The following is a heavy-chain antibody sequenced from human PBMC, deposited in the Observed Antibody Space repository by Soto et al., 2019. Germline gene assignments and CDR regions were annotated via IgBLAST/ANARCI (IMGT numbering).Heavy chain of an antibody. CDR3: ARDSMIVVTTTRYYGMDV. D-gene: IGHD3-22*01. CDR1: GFTFSSYS. Sequence: LRLSCAASGFTFSSYSMNWVRQAPGKGLEWVSYISSSGSTIYYADSVKGRFTISRDNAKNSLYLQMNSLRAEDTAVYYCARDSMIVVTTTRYYGMDVWGQGTTVTVSS. J-gene: IGHJ6*02. CDR2: ISSSGSTI. V-gene: IGHV3-48*04.